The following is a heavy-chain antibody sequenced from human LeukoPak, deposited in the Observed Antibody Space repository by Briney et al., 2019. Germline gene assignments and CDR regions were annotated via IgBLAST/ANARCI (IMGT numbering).Heavy chain of an antibody. CDR3: AREPGSVRLATYYYYGMDV. Sequence: GGSLRLSCAASGFTFSSYAMHWVRQAPGKGLEWVAVISYDGSNKYYADSVKGRFTISRDNSKNTLYLQMNSLRAEDMAVYYCAREPGSVRLATYYYYGMDVWGQGTTVTVSS. D-gene: IGHD6-19*01. CDR2: ISYDGSNK. V-gene: IGHV3-30-3*01. J-gene: IGHJ6*02. CDR1: GFTFSSYA.